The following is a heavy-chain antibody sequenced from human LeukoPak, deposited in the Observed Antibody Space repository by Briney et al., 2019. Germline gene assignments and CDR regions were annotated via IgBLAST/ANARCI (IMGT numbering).Heavy chain of an antibody. CDR3: VKVKFEGSDYYPHGSSFDY. V-gene: IGHV3-23*03. D-gene: IGHD3-22*01. J-gene: IGHJ4*02. Sequence: GGSLRLSCAASGFTFSSFSMTWVRQAPGKGLEWISYIHDGGSPIYYADSVKGRFTISRDNSKNTLYLQMNSLRDEDTAVYYCVKVKFEGSDYYPHGSSFDYWGQGSLVTVSS. CDR2: IHDGGSPI. CDR1: GFTFSSFS.